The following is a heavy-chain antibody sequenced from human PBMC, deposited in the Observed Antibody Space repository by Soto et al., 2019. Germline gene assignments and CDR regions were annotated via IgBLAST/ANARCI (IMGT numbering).Heavy chain of an antibody. CDR3: ARQYYDSSGSPYWYFDL. CDR2: INAYNGNT. Sequence: ASVKVSCKASGYTFTSYGISWVRQAPGQGLEWMGWINAYNGNTNYAQKLQGRVTMTTDTSTSTAYMELSRLRSDDTAVYYCARQYYDSSGSPYWYFDLWGRGTLVTVSS. J-gene: IGHJ2*01. V-gene: IGHV1-18*01. CDR1: GYTFTSYG. D-gene: IGHD3-22*01.